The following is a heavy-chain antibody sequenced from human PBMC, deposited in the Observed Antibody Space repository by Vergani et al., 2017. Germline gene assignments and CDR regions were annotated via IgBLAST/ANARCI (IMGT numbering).Heavy chain of an antibody. CDR3: ALCGCDCYSGFDY. CDR1: GGTFSSYT. Sequence: QVQLVQSGAEVKKPGSSVKVSCKASGGTFSSYTISWVRQAPGQGLEWMGRIIPILGIANYAQKFQGRVTITADKSTSTAYMELSSLRSEDTAVYYCALCGCDCYSGFDYWGQGTLVTVSS. CDR2: IIPILGIA. J-gene: IGHJ4*02. V-gene: IGHV1-69*02. D-gene: IGHD2-21*02.